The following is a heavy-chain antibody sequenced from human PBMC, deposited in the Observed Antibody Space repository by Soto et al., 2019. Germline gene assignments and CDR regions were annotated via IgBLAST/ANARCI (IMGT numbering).Heavy chain of an antibody. CDR1: GFTFSSYA. CDR3: ARDRQYGAGFIDV. V-gene: IGHV3-30*09. J-gene: IGHJ6*02. Sequence: QVQLVESGGGVVQPGRSLRLSCAASGFTFSSYAMHWVRQAPGKGLEWVAVISSDGSDKYYADSVKGRFAISRDNSKNTLYVQLNRMRAEATPLYYCARDRQYGAGFIDVWGQGTTVTVSS. CDR2: ISSDGSDK. D-gene: IGHD2-8*01.